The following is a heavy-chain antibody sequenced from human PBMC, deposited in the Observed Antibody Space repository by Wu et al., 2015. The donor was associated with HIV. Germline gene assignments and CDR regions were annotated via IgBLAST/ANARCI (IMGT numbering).Heavy chain of an antibody. CDR3: ASVRGVTTRNYYYYGMDV. J-gene: IGHJ6*02. CDR2: VIPMFGTE. V-gene: IGHV1-69*13. D-gene: IGHD3-10*01. CDR1: GGIFTTYA. Sequence: QVHLVQSGAEVKESGSSVKVSCQASGGIFTTYAINWVRQAPRQGLEWIGRVIPMFGTENYAQKFQGRVTITADESTSTAYMELSSLRSEDTAVYYCASVRGVTTRNYYYYGMDVWGQGTTVTVSS.